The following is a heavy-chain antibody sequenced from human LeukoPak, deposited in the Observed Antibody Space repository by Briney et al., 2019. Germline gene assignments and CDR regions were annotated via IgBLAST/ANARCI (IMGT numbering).Heavy chain of an antibody. Sequence: PSETLSLTCTVSGGSISSYYWSWIRQPPGKGLEWIGYIYYSGSTNYNPSLKSRVTISVDTSKNQFSLKLSSVTAADTAVYYCARGISSGSYRRGYFDYWGQGTLVTVSS. J-gene: IGHJ4*02. CDR2: IYYSGST. V-gene: IGHV4-59*01. CDR3: ARGISSGSYRRGYFDY. D-gene: IGHD1-26*01. CDR1: GGSISSYY.